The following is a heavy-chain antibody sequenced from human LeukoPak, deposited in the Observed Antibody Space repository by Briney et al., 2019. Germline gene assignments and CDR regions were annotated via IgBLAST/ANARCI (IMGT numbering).Heavy chain of an antibody. Sequence: SETLSLTCTVSGGSISSYFWSWIRHPAGKGLQWIGRIYTSGNTDYSPSLESRVTMSVDTSKNQFSLRLSSVTAADTAVYYCARESKTYDGSGYYHDSWGQGTLVTVSS. CDR3: ARESKTYDGSGYYHDS. V-gene: IGHV4-4*07. D-gene: IGHD3-22*01. CDR2: IYTSGNT. CDR1: GGSISSYF. J-gene: IGHJ4*02.